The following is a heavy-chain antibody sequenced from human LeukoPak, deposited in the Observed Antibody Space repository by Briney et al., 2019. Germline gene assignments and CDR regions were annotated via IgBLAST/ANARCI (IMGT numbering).Heavy chain of an antibody. CDR2: IYSGGST. V-gene: IGHV3-53*01. CDR1: GFSFSAYA. CDR3: ERLVLFSSVVTRWNAFDI. J-gene: IGHJ3*02. D-gene: IGHD4-23*01. Sequence: GGSLRLSCEASGFSFSAYAMSWVRQPPEKGLEWVSVIYSGGSTYYAAFVKGRFTISRDNSKNTLYPQMNSLRAEDTAVYYCERLVLFSSVVTRWNAFDIWGQGTMVTVSS.